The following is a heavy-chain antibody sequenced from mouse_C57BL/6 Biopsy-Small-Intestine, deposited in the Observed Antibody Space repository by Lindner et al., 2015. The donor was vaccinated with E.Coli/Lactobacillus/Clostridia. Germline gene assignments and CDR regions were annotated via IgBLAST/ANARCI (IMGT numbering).Heavy chain of an antibody. Sequence: VQLQESGPELVRPGASVTLSCKASGYTFTDYDMHWVKQTPLHGLEWIGAIDPESNITAYSQKFRAKVVLTADKSSSTAYMDLRSLTSEDSAVYYCVKAGTDYWGQGTTLTVSS. D-gene: IGHD4-1*01. J-gene: IGHJ2*01. CDR1: GYTFTDYD. CDR2: IDPESNIT. V-gene: IGHV1-15*01. CDR3: VKAGTDY.